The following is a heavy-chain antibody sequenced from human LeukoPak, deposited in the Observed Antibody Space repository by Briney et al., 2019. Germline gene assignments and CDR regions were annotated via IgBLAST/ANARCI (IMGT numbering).Heavy chain of an antibody. J-gene: IGHJ4*02. Sequence: VASVKVSCKASGGTFSSYAISWVRQAPGQGLEWMGGIIPIFGTANYAQKFQGRVTITADESTSTAYMELSSLRSEDTAVYYCARRNSGYDYGFDYWGQGTLVTVSS. V-gene: IGHV1-69*13. D-gene: IGHD5-12*01. CDR2: IIPIFGTA. CDR3: ARRNSGYDYGFDY. CDR1: GGTFSSYA.